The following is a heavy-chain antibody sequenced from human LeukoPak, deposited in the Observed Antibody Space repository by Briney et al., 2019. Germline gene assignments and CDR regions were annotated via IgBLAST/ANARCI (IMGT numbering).Heavy chain of an antibody. J-gene: IGHJ4*02. Sequence: GSLRLSCAASGFTFSSYAMSWVRQASGKGLEWVSVIGGSGSTTYYTDSVKGRFTISRDNSKNTLYLQMNSLRAEDTAVYYCAKDRGYSGYDGVRGFDYWGQGTLVTVSS. CDR2: IGGSGSTT. V-gene: IGHV3-23*01. CDR1: GFTFSSYA. D-gene: IGHD5-12*01. CDR3: AKDRGYSGYDGVRGFDY.